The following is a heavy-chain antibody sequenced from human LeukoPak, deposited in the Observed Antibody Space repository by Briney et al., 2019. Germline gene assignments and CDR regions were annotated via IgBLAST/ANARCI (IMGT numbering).Heavy chain of an antibody. CDR2: IYYSGST. D-gene: IGHD2-15*01. CDR1: GGSISSGGYY. V-gene: IGHV4-31*03. J-gene: IGHJ5*02. CDR3: ARGYCSGGSCNWFDP. Sequence: KPSETLSLTCTVSGGSISSGGYYWSWIRQHPGTGPERIGYIYYSGSTYYNPSLKSRLTISLDTSKNQFSLKLSSVTAADTAVYYCARGYCSGGSCNWFDPWGQGTLVTVSS.